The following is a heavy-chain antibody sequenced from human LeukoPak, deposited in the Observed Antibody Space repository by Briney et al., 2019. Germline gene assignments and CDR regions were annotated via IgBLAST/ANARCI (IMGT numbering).Heavy chain of an antibody. CDR3: ARVEGSGWYGDAFDI. J-gene: IGHJ3*02. Sequence: ASVKVSCKASGDTFTSYAISWVRQAPGQGLECMGGISPFFGTANYAQKFQGRVTITADESTSTAYMELSSLRSEDTAVYYCARVEGSGWYGDAFDIWGQGTMVTVSS. D-gene: IGHD6-19*01. V-gene: IGHV1-69*13. CDR1: GDTFTSYA. CDR2: ISPFFGTA.